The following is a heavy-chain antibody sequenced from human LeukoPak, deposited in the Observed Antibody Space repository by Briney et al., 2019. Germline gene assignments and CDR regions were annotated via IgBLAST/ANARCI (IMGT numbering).Heavy chain of an antibody. CDR3: ASLRPYYDILTGPDAFDI. Sequence: GGSLRLSCAASGFTFSGSAMHWVRQAPGKGLEWVSVIYSGGSTYYADSVKGRFTISRDNSKNTLYLQMNSLRAEDTAVYYCASLRPYYDILTGPDAFDIWGQGTMVTVSS. D-gene: IGHD3-9*01. J-gene: IGHJ3*02. V-gene: IGHV3-53*01. CDR1: GFTFSGSA. CDR2: IYSGGST.